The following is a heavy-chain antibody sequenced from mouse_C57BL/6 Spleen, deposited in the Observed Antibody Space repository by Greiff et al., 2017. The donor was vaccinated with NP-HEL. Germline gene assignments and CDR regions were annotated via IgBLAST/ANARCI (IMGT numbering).Heavy chain of an antibody. CDR1: GFNIKNTY. J-gene: IGHJ1*03. CDR3: ARSYYGSSSYWYFDV. D-gene: IGHD1-1*01. Sequence: DVKLVESVAELVRPGASVKLSCTASGFNIKNTYMHWVKQRPEQGLEWIGRIDPANGNTKYAPKFQGKATITADTSSNTAYLQLSSLTSEDTAIYYCARSYYGSSSYWYFDVWGTGTTVTVSS. V-gene: IGHV14-3*01. CDR2: IDPANGNT.